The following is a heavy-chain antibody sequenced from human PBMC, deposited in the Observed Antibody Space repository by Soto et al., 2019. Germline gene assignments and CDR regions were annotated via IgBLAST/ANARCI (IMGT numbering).Heavy chain of an antibody. CDR3: ARDESSTAYGDLYYYYYGMDV. CDR2: IIPIFGTA. Sequence: SVKVSCKASGGTFSSYAISWVRQAPGQGLEWMGGIIPIFGTANYAQKFQGRVTITADESTSTAYMELSSLRSEDTAVYYCARDESSTAYGDLYYYYYGMDVWGQGTT. V-gene: IGHV1-69*13. J-gene: IGHJ6*02. CDR1: GGTFSSYA. D-gene: IGHD4-17*01.